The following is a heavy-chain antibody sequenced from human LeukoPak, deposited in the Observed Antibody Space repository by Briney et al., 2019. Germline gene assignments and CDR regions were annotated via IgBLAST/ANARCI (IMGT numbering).Heavy chain of an antibody. CDR3: ARHPIAVAEGGFDY. V-gene: IGHV4-39*01. J-gene: IGHJ4*02. D-gene: IGHD6-19*01. Sequence: WVRQAPGKGLEWIGSIYYSGSTYYNPFLKSRVTISVDTSKNQFSLKLSSVTAADTAVYYCARHPIAVAEGGFDYWGQGTLVTVSS. CDR2: IYYSGST.